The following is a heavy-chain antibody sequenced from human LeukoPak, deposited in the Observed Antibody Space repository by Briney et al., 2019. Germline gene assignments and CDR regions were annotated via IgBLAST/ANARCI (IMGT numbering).Heavy chain of an antibody. J-gene: IGHJ4*02. V-gene: IGHV3-23*01. CDR3: AGGYSSHPYYFDY. CDR1: GFTFSSYA. CDR2: FCGSGGSR. Sequence: GGSLRLSCAASGFTFSSYAMSWVRQAPGKGLGGVSVFCGSGGSRYYAESVKGRHHISGDNSKHTLYLQVNSERSEDTAVYWCAGGYSSHPYYFDYWGQGTLVTVSS. D-gene: IGHD6-13*01.